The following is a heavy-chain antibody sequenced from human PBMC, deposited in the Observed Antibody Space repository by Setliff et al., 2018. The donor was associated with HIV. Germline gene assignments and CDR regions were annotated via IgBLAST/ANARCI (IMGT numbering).Heavy chain of an antibody. CDR2: IFSSGST. Sequence: TSETLSLTCTVYGGSISSYCWNWIRQSPGRGLEWIGFIFSSGSTKYNPSLHSRVTMSIDTSKNQFSLKLTSVTAADTAVYYCARRIDNSGTFPDKNWFDTWGQGSLVTVS. J-gene: IGHJ5*02. V-gene: IGHV4-4*09. CDR3: ARRIDNSGTFPDKNWFDT. D-gene: IGHD3-10*01. CDR1: GGSISSYC.